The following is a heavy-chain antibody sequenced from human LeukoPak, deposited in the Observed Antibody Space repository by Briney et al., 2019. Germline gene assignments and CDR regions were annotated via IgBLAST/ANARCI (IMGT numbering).Heavy chain of an antibody. J-gene: IGHJ4*01. CDR2: LSASGITT. CDR1: GFTFSNSA. V-gene: IGHV3-23*01. CDR3: AKGIYSSGWSYFDY. Sequence: GGSLRLSCAASGFTFSNSAMSWVRQAPGKGLEWVSTLSASGITTYYADSVNGRFTISRDNSKNTLYLQMNSLRTEDTAVYYCAKGIYSSGWSYFDYWGHGTLVTVSS. D-gene: IGHD6-19*01.